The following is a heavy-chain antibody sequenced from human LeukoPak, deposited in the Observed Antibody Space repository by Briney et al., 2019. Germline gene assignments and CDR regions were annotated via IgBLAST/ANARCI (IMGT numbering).Heavy chain of an antibody. D-gene: IGHD3-22*01. V-gene: IGHV3-21*01. CDR2: ISSSSSYV. Sequence: GGSLRLSCAASGFTFSSYSMNWVRQAPGKGLEWVSSISSSSSYVYYADSVKGRFTISRDNAKNSLYLQMNSLRAEDTAVYYCAREGYYYDSSGYYYWGQGTLVTVSS. J-gene: IGHJ4*02. CDR1: GFTFSSYS. CDR3: AREGYYYDSSGYYY.